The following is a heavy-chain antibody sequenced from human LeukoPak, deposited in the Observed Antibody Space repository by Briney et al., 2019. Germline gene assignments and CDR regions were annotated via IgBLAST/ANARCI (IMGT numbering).Heavy chain of an antibody. J-gene: IGHJ4*02. D-gene: IGHD6-13*01. CDR2: MNPNSGNT. CDR1: GYTFTSYD. Sequence: ASVKVSCKASGYTFTSYDINWVRQATGQGLEWMGWMNPNSGNTGYAQKFQGRVTMTRNTSISTAYMELSSLRSEDTAVYYCARSQQLIRTFDSWGQGTLVAVSS. CDR3: ARSQQLIRTFDS. V-gene: IGHV1-8*01.